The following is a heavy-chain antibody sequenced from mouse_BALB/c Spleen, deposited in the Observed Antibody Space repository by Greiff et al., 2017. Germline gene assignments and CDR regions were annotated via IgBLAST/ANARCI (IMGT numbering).Heavy chain of an antibody. Sequence: DVQLQESGGGLVKPGGSLKLSCAASGFTFSSYAMSWVRQTPEKRLEWVASISSGGSTYYPDSVKGRFTISRDNARNILYLQMSSLRSEDTAMYYCAYYYAMDYWGQGTSVTVSS. CDR2: ISSGGST. CDR1: GFTFSSYA. V-gene: IGHV5-6-5*01. J-gene: IGHJ4*01. CDR3: AYYYAMDY.